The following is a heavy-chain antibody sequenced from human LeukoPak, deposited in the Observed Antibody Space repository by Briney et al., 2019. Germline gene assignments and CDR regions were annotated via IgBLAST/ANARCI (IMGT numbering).Heavy chain of an antibody. J-gene: IGHJ3*02. CDR2: IYYSGST. Sequence: SETLSLTCTVSGGSLYSVSYYWGWLRQPPGRGLEWIGSIYYSGSTDYNPSLKSRVTISVDTSKNQFSLKLSSVTAADTAVYYCATTSPREGGAFDIWGQGTMVTVSS. CDR1: GGSLYSVSYY. CDR3: ATTSPREGGAFDI. D-gene: IGHD3-16*01. V-gene: IGHV4-39*01.